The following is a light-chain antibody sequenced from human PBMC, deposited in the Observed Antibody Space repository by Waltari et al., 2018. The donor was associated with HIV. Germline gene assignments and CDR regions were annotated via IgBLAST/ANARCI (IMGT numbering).Light chain of an antibody. V-gene: IGKV3-15*01. Sequence: EVVMTQSPATLSVSPGERATLSCRASQSVSSHLAWYQQRPGQSPRLLSYGASTRATGIPDRFSGSGSGTEFTLTISSLQSEDFALYYCQHYDRWPWGFGQGTKVEIK. CDR1: QSVSSH. CDR2: GAS. CDR3: QHYDRWPWG. J-gene: IGKJ1*01.